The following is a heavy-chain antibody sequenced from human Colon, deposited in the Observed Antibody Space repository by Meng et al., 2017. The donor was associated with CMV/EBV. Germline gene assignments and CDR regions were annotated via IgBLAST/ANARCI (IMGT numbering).Heavy chain of an antibody. CDR3: VGESMVRKYFDS. D-gene: IGHD3-10*01. J-gene: IGHJ4*02. V-gene: IGHV3-21*01. Sequence: GESLKISCAASGFTFSSYTLNWVRQAPGKGLEWVSSMSPGGISIYYADSVKGRFTISRDNAKNSLFLEMNSLRADDTAVYYCVGESMVRKYFDSWGQGTLVTVSS. CDR2: MSPGGISI. CDR1: GFTFSSYT.